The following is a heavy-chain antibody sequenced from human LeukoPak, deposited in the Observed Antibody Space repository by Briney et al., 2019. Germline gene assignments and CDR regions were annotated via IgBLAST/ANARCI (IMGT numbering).Heavy chain of an antibody. CDR1: GFTFSNAW. D-gene: IGHD2-2*01. V-gene: IGHV3-15*01. Sequence: PGGSLRLSCAASGFTFSNAWMSWVRQAPGKGLEWVGRIKSKTDGGTTDYAAPVKGRFTISRDDSKNTLYLQMNSLKTEDTAVYYCARDRCSSTSCYVDAFDIWGQGTMVTVSS. CDR2: IKSKTDGGTT. J-gene: IGHJ3*02. CDR3: ARDRCSSTSCYVDAFDI.